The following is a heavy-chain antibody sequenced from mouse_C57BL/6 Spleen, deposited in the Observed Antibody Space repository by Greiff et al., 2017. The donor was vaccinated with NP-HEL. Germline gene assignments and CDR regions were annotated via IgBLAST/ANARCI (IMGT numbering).Heavy chain of an antibody. Sequence: VQLQQSGAELVKPGASVKISCKASGYAFSSYWMNWVKQRPGKGLEWIGQIYPGDGDTNYNGKFKGKATLTADKSSSTAYMQLSSLTSEDSAVYFCARVGPLYYGNYGGYFDVWGTGTTVTVSS. J-gene: IGHJ1*03. CDR3: ARVGPLYYGNYGGYFDV. V-gene: IGHV1-80*01. D-gene: IGHD2-1*01. CDR1: GYAFSSYW. CDR2: IYPGDGDT.